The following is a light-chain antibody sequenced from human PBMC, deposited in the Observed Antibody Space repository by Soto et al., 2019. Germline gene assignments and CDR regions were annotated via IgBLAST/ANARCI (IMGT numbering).Light chain of an antibody. CDR3: QQYEQWPLT. V-gene: IGKV3-20*01. CDR2: GTS. CDR1: QSVGSTF. Sequence: EIVLTQSPGTLSLSPGDRATFSCRASQSVGSTFFGWYQQKPGQAPRLLIYGTSNRATGTPDRFSGSGSGTEFTLTISSLQSEDFALYYCQQYEQWPLTFGGGTKVEIK. J-gene: IGKJ4*01.